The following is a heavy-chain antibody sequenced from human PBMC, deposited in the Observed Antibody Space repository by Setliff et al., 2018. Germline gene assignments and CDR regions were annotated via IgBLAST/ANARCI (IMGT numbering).Heavy chain of an antibody. CDR1: GFTVDDYA. CDR2: INKDGDGT. J-gene: IGHJ6*02. V-gene: IGHV3-9*01. CDR3: ARDRGQVTVNNRYGFYYYGMDV. D-gene: IGHD3-16*02. Sequence: LRLSCAASGFTVDDYAMHWVRQAPGKGLEWVSGINKDGDGTRYADFVRGRFTISRDNSKNTVYLRMNALRAEDTGLYYCARDRGQVTVNNRYGFYYYGMDVWGQGTTVTVSS.